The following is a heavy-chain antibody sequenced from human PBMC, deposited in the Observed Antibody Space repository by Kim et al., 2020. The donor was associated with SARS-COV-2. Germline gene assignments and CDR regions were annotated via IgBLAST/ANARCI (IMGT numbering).Heavy chain of an antibody. CDR1: GFIVSSNY. J-gene: IGHJ3*02. V-gene: IGHV3-66*01. Sequence: GGSLRLSCAASGFIVSSNYMSWVRQAPGKGLEWASVIYSGVSTYYADSVKGRFTISRDNSKNTLYLQMNSLRAEDTAVYYCAREAYAVDICGQGTMGTVS. CDR3: AREAYAVDI. CDR2: IYSGVST.